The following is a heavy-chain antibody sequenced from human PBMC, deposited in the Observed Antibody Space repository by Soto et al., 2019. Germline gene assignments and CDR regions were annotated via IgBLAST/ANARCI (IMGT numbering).Heavy chain of an antibody. V-gene: IGHV4-30-2*01. J-gene: IGHJ5*02. CDR3: ARALLSIIPPAYGDHPNWFDP. D-gene: IGHD4-17*01. Sequence: PSETLSLTCAVSGGSISSGGYSWSWIRQPPGKGLEWIGYIYHSGSTYYNPPLKSRVTISVDTSKNQFSLKLSSVTAADTAVYYCARALLSIIPPAYGDHPNWFDPWAQRTLVTVSS. CDR2: IYHSGST. CDR1: GGSISSGGYS.